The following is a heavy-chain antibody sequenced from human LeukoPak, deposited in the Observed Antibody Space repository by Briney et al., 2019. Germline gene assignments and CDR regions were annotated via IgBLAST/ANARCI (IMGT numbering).Heavy chain of an antibody. CDR3: ARVQPDNNDEYNWFDP. Sequence: GGSLRLSCAASGFTFNSYAMTWVRQGAGRGREWVSTISGTSGTTNYADSVEGRFSISRDDSKNTLYLQMTSLRVEDTAVYFCARVQPDNNDEYNWFDPWGQGTQVTVSS. V-gene: IGHV3-23*01. CDR2: ISGTSGTT. CDR1: GFTFNSYA. J-gene: IGHJ5*02. D-gene: IGHD1-1*01.